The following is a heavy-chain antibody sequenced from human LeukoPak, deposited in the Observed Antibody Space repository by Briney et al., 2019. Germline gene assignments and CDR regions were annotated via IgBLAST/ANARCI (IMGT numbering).Heavy chain of an antibody. V-gene: IGHV3-74*01. D-gene: IGHD5/OR15-5a*01. CDR1: GFTFSSYW. CDR3: AKAGGLEVSELYFQH. Sequence: GGSLRLSCAASGFTFSSYWMHWVRQPPGKGLVWVSRIQSDGSSTTYADSVKGRFTISRDNAKNTVYLQMNSLRTEDTAVYYCAKAGGLEVSELYFQHWGQGTLVTVSS. J-gene: IGHJ1*01. CDR2: IQSDGSST.